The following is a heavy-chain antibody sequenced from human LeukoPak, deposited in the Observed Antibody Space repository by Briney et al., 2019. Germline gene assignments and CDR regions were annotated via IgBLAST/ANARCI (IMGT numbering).Heavy chain of an antibody. D-gene: IGHD2-15*01. V-gene: IGHV4-30-2*03. CDR1: GDSITSGGYS. CDR3: ARFGFSGPPFDY. CDR2: IYYSGST. J-gene: IGHJ4*02. Sequence: PSETLSLTCVVSGDSITSGGYSWSWIRQPPGKGLEWIGSIYYSGSTYYNPSLKSRVTISVDTSKNQFSLKLSSVTAADTAVYYCARFGFSGPPFDYWGQGTLVTVSS.